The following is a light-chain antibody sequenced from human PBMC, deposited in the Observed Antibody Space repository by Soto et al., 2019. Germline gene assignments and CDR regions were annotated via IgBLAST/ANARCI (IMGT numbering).Light chain of an antibody. CDR3: SSYAGWINWV. CDR2: EVS. V-gene: IGLV2-14*01. Sequence: QSALTQPASVSGSPGQSITISCTGTSSDVGGYNYVSWYQQHPGKAPKLMIYEVSNRPSGVSNRFSGSKSGNTASLTISGLQAEDEADYYCSSYAGWINWVFGGGTKLTVL. J-gene: IGLJ3*02. CDR1: SSDVGGYNY.